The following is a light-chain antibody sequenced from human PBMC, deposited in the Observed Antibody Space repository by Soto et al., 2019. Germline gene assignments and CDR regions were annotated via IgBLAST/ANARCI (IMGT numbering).Light chain of an antibody. Sequence: EIVMTQSPATLSVSPGERDTLSCRASQSVSNNLAWYQQKPGQAPRLLIYGASTRATGIPARFSGSGSGTEFTLTISSLQSEDFAVYYCQQYNKWPPLTFGGGTKVEIK. V-gene: IGKV3-15*01. J-gene: IGKJ4*01. CDR3: QQYNKWPPLT. CDR1: QSVSNN. CDR2: GAS.